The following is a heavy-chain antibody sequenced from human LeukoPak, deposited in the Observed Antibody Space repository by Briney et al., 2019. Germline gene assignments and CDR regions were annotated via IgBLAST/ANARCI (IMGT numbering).Heavy chain of an antibody. Sequence: ASVKVSCKASGGTFSSYAISWVRQAPGQGLEWVGGIIPIFGTANYAQKFQGRVTITTDESTSTAYMELSSLRSEDTAVYYCATGHGQQLVLMMGYYYYMGVWGKGTTVTVSS. D-gene: IGHD6-13*01. CDR2: IIPIFGTA. J-gene: IGHJ6*03. V-gene: IGHV1-69*05. CDR1: GGTFSSYA. CDR3: ATGHGQQLVLMMGYYYYMGV.